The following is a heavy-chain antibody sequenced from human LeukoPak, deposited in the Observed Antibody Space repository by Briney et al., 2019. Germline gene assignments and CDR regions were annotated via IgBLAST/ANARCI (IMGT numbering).Heavy chain of an antibody. CDR2: IKSDGSNT. CDR3: AKDGWLESGRTPFYFDS. CDR1: GFTFSSYW. J-gene: IGHJ4*02. Sequence: HPGGSLRLSCAASGFTFSSYWMHWVRQAPGKGLVWVSRIKSDGSNTNYADSVKGRFTISRDNAKNTLHLQMNSLRAEDTAVYYCAKDGWLESGRTPFYFDSWGQGTLVTVSS. V-gene: IGHV3-74*01. D-gene: IGHD3-10*01.